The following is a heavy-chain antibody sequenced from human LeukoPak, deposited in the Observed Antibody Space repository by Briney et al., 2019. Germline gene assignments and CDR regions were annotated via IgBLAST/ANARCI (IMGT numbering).Heavy chain of an antibody. J-gene: IGHJ5*02. CDR2: INHSGST. CDR3: ARVRDGDYGYIGFDP. D-gene: IGHD4-17*01. V-gene: IGHV4-34*01. CDR1: GGSFSGYY. Sequence: KPSETLSLTCAVYGGSFSGYYWSWIRQPPGKGLEWIGEINHSGSTNYNPSLKSRVTISVDTSKNQFSLKLSSVTAADTAVYHCARVRDGDYGYIGFDPWGQGTLVTVSS.